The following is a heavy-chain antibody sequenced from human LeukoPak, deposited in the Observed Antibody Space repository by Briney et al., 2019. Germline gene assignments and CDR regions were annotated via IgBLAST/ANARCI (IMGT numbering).Heavy chain of an antibody. CDR3: AKAGQYYYYGMDV. V-gene: IGHV3-23*01. Sequence: GGSLRLSCAASGFTFSSYAMSWVRQAPGKGLEWVSAISGSGGSTYYADSVKGRFTISRDNSKNTLRLQMNSLRAEDTAVYYCAKAGQYYYYGMDVWGQGSTVTVSS. J-gene: IGHJ6*02. CDR1: GFTFSSYA. D-gene: IGHD3-10*01. CDR2: ISGSGGST.